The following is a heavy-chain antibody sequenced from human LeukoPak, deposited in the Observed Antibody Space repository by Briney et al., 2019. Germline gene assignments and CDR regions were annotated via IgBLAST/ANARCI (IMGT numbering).Heavy chain of an antibody. V-gene: IGHV3-66*02. J-gene: IGHJ4*02. Sequence: GGSLRLSCAASGFTVSSNFMNWVRQAPGRGLGWVSVIYSGGSTSYADSVKGRFTISRDSSKNTLLLQMNSLRIDDTAVYYCAREGYSSGSRTGIDYWGQGTLVTVSS. CDR2: IYSGGST. CDR3: AREGYSSGSRTGIDY. CDR1: GFTVSSNF. D-gene: IGHD5-18*01.